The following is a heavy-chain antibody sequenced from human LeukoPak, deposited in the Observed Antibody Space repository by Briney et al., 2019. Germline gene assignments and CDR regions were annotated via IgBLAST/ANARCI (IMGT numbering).Heavy chain of an antibody. CDR3: ARPSAITMVRGDPPDY. D-gene: IGHD3-10*01. CDR1: GFTFSDYY. J-gene: IGHJ4*02. Sequence: PGGSLRLSCAASGFTFSDYYMSWIRQAPGKGLEWVSYISSSGSTIYYADSVKGRFTISRDNAKNSLYLQMNSLRAEDTAVYYCARPSAITMVRGDPPDYWGQGTLVTVSS. CDR2: ISSSGSTI. V-gene: IGHV3-11*04.